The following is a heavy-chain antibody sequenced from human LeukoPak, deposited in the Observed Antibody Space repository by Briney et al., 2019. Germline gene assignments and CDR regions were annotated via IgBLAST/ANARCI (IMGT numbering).Heavy chain of an antibody. CDR3: APGDYNGSGSPYYFDY. J-gene: IGHJ4*02. D-gene: IGHD3-10*01. Sequence: PGRSLRLSCAASGFTFSNYAMHWVRQAPGKGLEWVAATSYDGGYKYYADSVKGRFTISRDNSKNTLYLQMNSLRAEDTAVYYCAPGDYNGSGSPYYFDYWGQGTLVTVSS. V-gene: IGHV3-30-3*01. CDR1: GFTFSNYA. CDR2: TSYDGGYK.